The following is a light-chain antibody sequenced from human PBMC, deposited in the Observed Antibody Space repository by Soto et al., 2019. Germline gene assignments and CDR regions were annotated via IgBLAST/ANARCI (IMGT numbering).Light chain of an antibody. V-gene: IGLV2-11*01. CDR2: DVS. J-gene: IGLJ1*01. Sequence: QSALTQPRSVSGSPGQSVTISCTGTSSGVGGYNYVSWYQQHPGKAPKLMIYDVSKRPSGVPDRFSGSKSGNTASLTISGLQAEDEADYYCCSYAGTYTHVFGTGTKLTV. CDR3: CSYAGTYTHV. CDR1: SSGVGGYNY.